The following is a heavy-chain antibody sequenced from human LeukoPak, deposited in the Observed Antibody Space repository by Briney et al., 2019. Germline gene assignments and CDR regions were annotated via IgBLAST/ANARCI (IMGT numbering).Heavy chain of an antibody. CDR1: SGSISRGVYY. J-gene: IGHJ4*02. V-gene: IGHV4-31*03. CDR3: ARGVRWLQLSYFDY. D-gene: IGHD5-24*01. CDR2: IYYSGST. Sequence: SETLSLTCPVSSGSISRGVYYWSWIRPPPGEGLEWIGDIYYSGSTYYNPSLKSRVTISVDTSKNQFSLKLSSVTAADTAVYYCARGVRWLQLSYFDYWGQGTLVTVSS.